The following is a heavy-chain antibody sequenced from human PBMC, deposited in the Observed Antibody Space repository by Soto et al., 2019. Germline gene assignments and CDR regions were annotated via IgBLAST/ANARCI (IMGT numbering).Heavy chain of an antibody. D-gene: IGHD3-22*01. Sequence: SETLSLTCTVSGGSISSYYWSWIRQPPGKGLEWIGYIYYSGSTNHNPSLKSRVTISVDTSKNQFSLKLSSVTAADTAVYYCARGGDGPITMIVVAYDAFDIWGQGTMVTVS. V-gene: IGHV4-59*01. CDR2: IYYSGST. CDR1: GGSISSYY. CDR3: ARGGDGPITMIVVAYDAFDI. J-gene: IGHJ3*02.